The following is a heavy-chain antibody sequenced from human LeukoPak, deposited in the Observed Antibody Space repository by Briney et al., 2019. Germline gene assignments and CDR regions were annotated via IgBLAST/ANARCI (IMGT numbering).Heavy chain of an antibody. CDR3: ARVPQESYCSGGTCYHHYYGMDV. V-gene: IGHV4-4*07. Sequence: KTSETLSLTCTVSGGSISSYYWSWIRQPAGKGLEWIGRIYTSGSTNYNPSLKSRVTMSVDTSKNQFSLKLSSVTAADTAVYYCARVPQESYCSGGTCYHHYYGMDVWGQGTTVTVSS. CDR2: IYTSGST. CDR1: GGSISSYY. D-gene: IGHD2-15*01. J-gene: IGHJ6*02.